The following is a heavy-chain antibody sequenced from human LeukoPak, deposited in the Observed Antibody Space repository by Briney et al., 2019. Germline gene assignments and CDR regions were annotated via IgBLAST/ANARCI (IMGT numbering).Heavy chain of an antibody. CDR1: GFTFDDYA. D-gene: IGHD1-7*01. J-gene: IGHJ4*02. Sequence: GGSLRLSCAASGFTFDDYAMHWVRHAPGKGLEWVSGISWNSGSIGYADSVKGRFTISRDNAKNSLYLQMNSLRAEDTALYYCAGRAGTNGFDYWGQGTLVTVSS. CDR2: ISWNSGSI. CDR3: AGRAGTNGFDY. V-gene: IGHV3-9*01.